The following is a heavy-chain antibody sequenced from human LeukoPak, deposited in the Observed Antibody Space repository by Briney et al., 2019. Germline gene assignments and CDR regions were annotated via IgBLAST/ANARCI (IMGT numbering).Heavy chain of an antibody. CDR2: IYYSGST. D-gene: IGHD5-18*01. CDR3: TRGYSYGYKGAFDY. V-gene: IGHV4-59*01. CDR1: GGSISSYY. Sequence: PSETLSLTCTVSGGSISSYYWSWIRQPPGKGLEWIGYIYYSGSTNYNPSLKSRVTISVDTSKNQFSLKLSSVTAADTAVYYCTRGYSYGYKGAFDYWGQGTLVTVSS. J-gene: IGHJ4*02.